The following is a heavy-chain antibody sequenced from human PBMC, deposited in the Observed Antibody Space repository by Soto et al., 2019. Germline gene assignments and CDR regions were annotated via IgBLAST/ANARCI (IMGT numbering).Heavy chain of an antibody. J-gene: IGHJ4*02. V-gene: IGHV4-59*01. Sequence: SETLSLTCTVSGGSISSYYWSWIRQPPWKGLEWIGYIYYSGSTNYNPSLKSRVTISVDTSKNQFSLKLSSVTAADTAVYYCARGKGTVRFDYWGQGTLVTVSS. D-gene: IGHD1-7*01. CDR3: ARGKGTVRFDY. CDR2: IYYSGST. CDR1: GGSISSYY.